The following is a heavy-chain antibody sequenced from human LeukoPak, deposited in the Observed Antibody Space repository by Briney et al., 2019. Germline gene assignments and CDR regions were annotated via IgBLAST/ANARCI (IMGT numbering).Heavy chain of an antibody. D-gene: IGHD6-13*01. CDR1: GFTFDDYA. Sequence: PGGSLRLSCAASGFTFDDYAMHWVRHVPGKGLEWVSGISWSSVVIGYADSVKGRFTISRDNARTSLYLQMNSLRPDDTAFYYCAKADYSSSWYDTFDMWGQGTMVTVSS. V-gene: IGHV3-9*01. J-gene: IGHJ3*02. CDR3: AKADYSSSWYDTFDM. CDR2: ISWSSVVI.